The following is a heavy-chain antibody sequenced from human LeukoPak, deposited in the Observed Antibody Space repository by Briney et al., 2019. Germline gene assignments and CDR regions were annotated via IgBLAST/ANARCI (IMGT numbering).Heavy chain of an antibody. J-gene: IGHJ4*02. V-gene: IGHV3-7*02. Sequence: GGSLRLSCAAPGFSFSSYWMNWVRQAPGKGLEWVANIKQDGSDKYYVESVKGRFTISKDNAKSSLYLQMDSLRAEDTAVYFCARGNWWVGAAQYCDYWGRGTLVTVSS. CDR2: IKQDGSDK. CDR3: ARGNWWVGAAQYCDY. D-gene: IGHD2-8*02. CDR1: GFSFSSYW.